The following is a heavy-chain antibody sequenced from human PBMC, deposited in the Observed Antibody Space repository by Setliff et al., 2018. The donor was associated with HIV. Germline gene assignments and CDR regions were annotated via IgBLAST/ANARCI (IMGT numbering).Heavy chain of an antibody. CDR1: GYTFGSHG. V-gene: IGHV1-18*01. J-gene: IGHJ3*02. D-gene: IGHD2-15*01. Sequence: GASVKVSCKTSGYTFGSHGISWVRQAPGQGLEWMGWISAYNGNTNYAQKLQGRVTMTTDTSTSTAYMELRSLRSDDTAVYYRARDVGNLIVVVAVDAFDIWGQGTMVTVSS. CDR3: ARDVGNLIVVVAVDAFDI. CDR2: ISAYNGNT.